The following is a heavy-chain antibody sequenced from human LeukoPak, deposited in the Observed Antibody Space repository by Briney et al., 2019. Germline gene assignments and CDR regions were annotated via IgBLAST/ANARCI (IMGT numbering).Heavy chain of an antibody. Sequence: GESLKISCKGSGYSFTNYWIGWVRQVPGQGLEWMGRLSPTSRGANYAQKFYDRVTLTRDPSLTKVYLEVSSLRSDDSAIYFCARANYDSSGYFGWGSDYYYYYMDVWGKGTTVTVSS. CDR1: GYSFTNYW. J-gene: IGHJ6*03. CDR2: LSPTSRGA. D-gene: IGHD3-22*01. V-gene: IGHV1-2*06. CDR3: ARANYDSSGYFGWGSDYYYYYMDV.